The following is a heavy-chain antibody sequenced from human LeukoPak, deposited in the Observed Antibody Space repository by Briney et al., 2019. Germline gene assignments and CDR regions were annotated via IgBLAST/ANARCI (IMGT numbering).Heavy chain of an antibody. D-gene: IGHD3-22*01. CDR1: GYTFTGNY. J-gene: IGHJ4*02. CDR3: DRNSPKPHNFYYCSGYPDY. V-gene: IGHV1-46*01. CDR2: INPSGGSR. Sequence: GASVKVSCKASGYTFTGNYMHWVRQGPGQGREGMGVINPSGGSRSCAQKFQGRGTITRDTSTSTVYMELSRLRSGDPAVYSCDRNSPKPHNFYYCSGYPDYWGQGTLVTVSS.